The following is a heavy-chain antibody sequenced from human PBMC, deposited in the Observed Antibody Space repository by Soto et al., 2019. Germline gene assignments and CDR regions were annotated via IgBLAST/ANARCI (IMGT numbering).Heavy chain of an antibody. V-gene: IGHV3-9*01. J-gene: IGHJ6*02. CDR2: IRWNSGNI. CDR3: AKDRGYCSGGRCGRASYYYGMDV. CDR1: GFTFDDYA. D-gene: IGHD2-15*01. Sequence: EVQLVESGGDLVQPGRSLRLSCAASGFTFDDYAMHWVRQVPGKGLEWVSGIRWNSGNIGYADSVKGRFTISRDNAKNSLYLQMNSLRAEDTALYYCAKDRGYCSGGRCGRASYYYGMDVWGQGTTVTVSS.